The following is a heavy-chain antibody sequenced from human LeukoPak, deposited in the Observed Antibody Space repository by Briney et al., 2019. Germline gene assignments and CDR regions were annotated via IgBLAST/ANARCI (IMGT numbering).Heavy chain of an antibody. Sequence: ASVKVSCKASGYTFTSYGISWVRQAPGQGLEWMGWISAYNGNTNCAQKLRGRVTMTTDTSTSTAYMELRSLRSDDTAVYYCARHSSSITASWFDPWGQGTLVTVSS. D-gene: IGHD6-13*01. J-gene: IGHJ5*02. CDR3: ARHSSSITASWFDP. CDR1: GYTFTSYG. CDR2: ISAYNGNT. V-gene: IGHV1-18*01.